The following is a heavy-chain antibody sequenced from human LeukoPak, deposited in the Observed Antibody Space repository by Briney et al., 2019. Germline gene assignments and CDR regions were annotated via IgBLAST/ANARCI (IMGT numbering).Heavy chain of an antibody. V-gene: IGHV3-21*06. J-gene: IGHJ4*02. D-gene: IGHD1-14*01. Sequence: GWSLRLSCTASGLTFSTSGFNWLRQAPGKGLEWVASIGPTGSDRYHADSIKGRFTISRDNANNFLYLQMNSLRAEDTAVYYCATETNGRHYDYWGQGTLLTVSS. CDR1: GLTFSTSG. CDR2: IGPTGSDR. CDR3: ATETNGRHYDY.